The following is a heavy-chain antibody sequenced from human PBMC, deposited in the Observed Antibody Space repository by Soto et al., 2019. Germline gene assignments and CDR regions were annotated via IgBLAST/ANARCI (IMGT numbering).Heavy chain of an antibody. CDR3: AKDRGRYCSGGSFLLFDD. Sequence: HVQLVESGGGVVQPGRSLRLSCVASDFTFSDYVMHWVRQAPGKGLEWVARISYDGDYKYYADPVKGRFTISRDTSKNTLFLQMDSLKAEDTAVYYCAKDRGRYCSGGSFLLFDDCGQGTLVSVSS. J-gene: IGHJ4*02. D-gene: IGHD2-15*01. CDR1: DFTFSDYV. V-gene: IGHV3-30*18. CDR2: ISYDGDYK.